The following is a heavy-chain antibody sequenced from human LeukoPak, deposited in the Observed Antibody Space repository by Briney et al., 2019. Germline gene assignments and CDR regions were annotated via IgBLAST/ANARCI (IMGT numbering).Heavy chain of an antibody. Sequence: PSQTLSLTCAVSGGSISSGGYSWSWIRQPPGKGLEWIGYIYHSGSTYYNPSLKSRVTISVDRSKNQFSLKLSSVTAADTAVYYCARVGGYSYGSFDYWGQGTLVTVSS. V-gene: IGHV4-30-2*01. J-gene: IGHJ4*02. CDR3: ARVGGYSYGSFDY. D-gene: IGHD5-18*01. CDR1: GGSISSGGYS. CDR2: IYHSGST.